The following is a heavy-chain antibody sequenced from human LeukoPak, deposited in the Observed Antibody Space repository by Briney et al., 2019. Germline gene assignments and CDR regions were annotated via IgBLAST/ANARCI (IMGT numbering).Heavy chain of an antibody. V-gene: IGHV3-23*01. Sequence: AGGSLRLSCAASGFNFGSYSMTWVRQAPGKGLEWVSVISADSAATFYADSVKGRFTISRDNGRNTVFLQMSSLRAEDTALYYCARKSASGNYPLDYWGQGTLVTVSS. CDR1: GFNFGSYS. CDR3: ARKSASGNYPLDY. J-gene: IGHJ4*02. D-gene: IGHD3-10*01. CDR2: ISADSAAT.